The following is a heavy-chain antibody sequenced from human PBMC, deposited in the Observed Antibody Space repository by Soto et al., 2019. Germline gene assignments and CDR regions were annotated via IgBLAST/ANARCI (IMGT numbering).Heavy chain of an antibody. CDR1: GFTFSSYW. CDR2: INSDGSST. V-gene: IGHV3-74*03. J-gene: IGHJ5*02. Sequence: GGSLRLSCAASGFTFSSYWMHWVRQAPGKGLVWVSRINSDGSSTMYADSVKGRLTISRDNAKNTLYLQMNSLRAEDTAVYYCVRDPAPGNWFDRWGQGTLVTVSS. CDR3: VRDPAPGNWFDR.